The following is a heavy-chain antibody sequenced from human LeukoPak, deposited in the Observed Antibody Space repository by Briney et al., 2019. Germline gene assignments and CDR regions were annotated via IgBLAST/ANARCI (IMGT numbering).Heavy chain of an antibody. V-gene: IGHV3-48*02. J-gene: IGHJ4*02. CDR2: ITRSSSTI. CDR1: GFTFRSYT. Sequence: QSGGSLRLSCAASGFTFRSYTMNWVRQAPGKGLEWVSYITRSSSTIDYADSVKGRFTISRDNAKNSLYLQMNSLRDADTAVYYCVRDFYDGSGYFDYWGQGTLVTVSS. CDR3: VRDFYDGSGYFDY. D-gene: IGHD3-22*01.